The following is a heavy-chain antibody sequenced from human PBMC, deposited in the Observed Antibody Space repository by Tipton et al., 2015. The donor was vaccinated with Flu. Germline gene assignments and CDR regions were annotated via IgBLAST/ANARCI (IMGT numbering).Heavy chain of an antibody. CDR1: GFTFSSYA. Sequence: SLRLSCAASGFTFSSYAMSWVRQAPGKGLEWVSAISGSGGSTYYADSVKGRFTISRDNSKNTLYLQMNSLRAEDTAVYYCAKRREYDYVWGSYRPQGAFDIWGQGTMVTVSS. D-gene: IGHD3-16*02. CDR2: ISGSGGST. V-gene: IGHV3-23*01. J-gene: IGHJ3*02. CDR3: AKRREYDYVWGSYRPQGAFDI.